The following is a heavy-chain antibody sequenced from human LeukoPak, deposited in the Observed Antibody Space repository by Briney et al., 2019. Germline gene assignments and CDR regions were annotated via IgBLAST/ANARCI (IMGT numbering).Heavy chain of an antibody. CDR2: IYYSGST. J-gene: IGHJ4*02. Sequence: SETLSLTCTVSGGSISSSSYYWGWIRQPPGKGLEWIGSIYYSGSTYYNPSLKSRVTISVDTSKNQFSLKLSSVTAAGTAVYYCAREKDSSSSPFDYWGQGTLVTVSS. CDR3: AREKDSSSSPFDY. V-gene: IGHV4-39*07. D-gene: IGHD6-6*01. CDR1: GGSISSSSYY.